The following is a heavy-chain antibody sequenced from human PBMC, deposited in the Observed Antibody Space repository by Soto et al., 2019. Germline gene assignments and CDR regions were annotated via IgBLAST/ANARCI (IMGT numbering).Heavy chain of an antibody. CDR3: ARVRDSSGYYFAY. V-gene: IGHV3-53*02. Sequence: EVQLVETGGGLIQPGGSLRLSCAASGFTVSSNYMSWVRQAPGKGLEWVSVIYSGGSTYYADSVKGRFTISSDNSKNTLYLQMNSLRAEDTAVYYCARVRDSSGYYFAYWGQGTLVTVSS. D-gene: IGHD3-22*01. CDR2: IYSGGST. J-gene: IGHJ4*02. CDR1: GFTVSSNY.